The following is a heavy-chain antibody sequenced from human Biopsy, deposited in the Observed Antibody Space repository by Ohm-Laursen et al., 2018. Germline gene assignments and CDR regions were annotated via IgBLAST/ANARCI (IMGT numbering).Heavy chain of an antibody. CDR1: GGSVTKYY. D-gene: IGHD2-21*02. CDR2: IYYSVMT. CDR3: ARDDAVTVIRGLYY. V-gene: IGHV4-59*02. J-gene: IGHJ4*02. Sequence: TLSLTCTVSGGSVTKYYWSWIRQPPGKGLEWIGHIYYSVMTNYNPSLQSRVSISVDTSRNQVSLTLSSVTAADTAVYYCARDDAVTVIRGLYYWGQGALVTVSS.